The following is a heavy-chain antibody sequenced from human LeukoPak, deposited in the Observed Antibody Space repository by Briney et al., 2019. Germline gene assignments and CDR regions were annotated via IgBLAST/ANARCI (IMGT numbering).Heavy chain of an antibody. Sequence: PSETLSLTCTVSGGSISSYYWSWIRQPPGKGLEWIGYIYYSGSTNYNPSLKSRVTISVDTSKNQFSLKLSSVTAADTAVYYCARGDRIAVTGTGLVDWFDPWGQGTLVTVSS. D-gene: IGHD6-19*01. V-gene: IGHV4-59*01. J-gene: IGHJ5*02. CDR2: IYYSGST. CDR3: ARGDRIAVTGTGLVDWFDP. CDR1: GGSISSYY.